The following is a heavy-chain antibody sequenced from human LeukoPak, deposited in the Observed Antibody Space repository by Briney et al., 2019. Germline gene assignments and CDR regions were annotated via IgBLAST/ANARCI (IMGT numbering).Heavy chain of an antibody. CDR2: IVVGSGNT. D-gene: IGHD1-26*01. CDR1: GFTFTNSA. V-gene: IGHV1-58*01. CDR3: AADIVGAQLH. J-gene: IGHJ4*02. Sequence: GTTVKVSCKTSGFTFTNSAVQWVRQARGQRLEWIGWIVVGSGNTNYAQSFQQRVTISRDTSTSTAYMELSGLRSDDTAVYYCAADIVGAQLHWGQGTLVTVSS.